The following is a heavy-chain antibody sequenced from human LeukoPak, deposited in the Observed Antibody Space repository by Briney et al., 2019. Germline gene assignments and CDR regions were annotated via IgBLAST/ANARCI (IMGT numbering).Heavy chain of an antibody. Sequence: SETLSLTCAVYGGSFSGYYWSWIRQLPGKGLEWIGEINHSGSTNYNPSLKSRVTISVDTSKNQFSLKLSSVTAADTAVYYCARRYYDFWSGDYFDYWGQGTLVTVSS. J-gene: IGHJ4*02. D-gene: IGHD3-3*01. V-gene: IGHV4-34*01. CDR1: GGSFSGYY. CDR3: ARRYYDFWSGDYFDY. CDR2: INHSGST.